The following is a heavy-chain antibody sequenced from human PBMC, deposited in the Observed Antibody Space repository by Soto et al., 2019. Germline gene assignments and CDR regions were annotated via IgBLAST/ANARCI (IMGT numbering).Heavy chain of an antibody. CDR2: ISAHNGNT. CDR1: GYAFTTYG. CDR3: ARGRYGDY. Sequence: QVHLVQSGAEVKKPGASVKVSCKGSGYAFTTYGITWVRQAPGQGLEWMGWISAHNGNTNYVQKLQDRVTVTRDTSTSTAYMELRSLRSDDTAVYYCARGRYGDYWGQGALVTVSS. J-gene: IGHJ4*02. V-gene: IGHV1-18*01. D-gene: IGHD1-1*01.